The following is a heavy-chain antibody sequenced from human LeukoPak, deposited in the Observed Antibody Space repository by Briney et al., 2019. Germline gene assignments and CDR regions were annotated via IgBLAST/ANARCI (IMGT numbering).Heavy chain of an antibody. Sequence: PSETLSLTCAVSGGSISSSNWWSWVRQPPGKGLEWIGEIYHSGSTNYNPSLRSRVTISVDKSKNQFSLKLSSVTAADTAVYYCARDPMGMITLDYWGQGTLVTVSS. CDR1: GGSISSSNW. CDR2: IYHSGST. V-gene: IGHV4-4*02. D-gene: IGHD3-16*01. J-gene: IGHJ4*02. CDR3: ARDPMGMITLDY.